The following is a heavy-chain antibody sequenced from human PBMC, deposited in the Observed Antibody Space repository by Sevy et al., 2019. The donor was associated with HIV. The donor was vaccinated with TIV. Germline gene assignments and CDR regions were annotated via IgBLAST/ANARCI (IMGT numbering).Heavy chain of an antibody. J-gene: IGHJ4*02. CDR2: IYYTGTT. CDR3: ARDSVLSPRVFDS. Sequence: SETLSLPCTVSGGSMSSYFWSWIRQPPGKGLEWIGYIYYTGTTNYNPSLKSRLTMSLDTSKNRFSLKLTAVTAADTAVYYCARDSVLSPRVFDSWGQGTLVTVSS. D-gene: IGHD3-10*01. V-gene: IGHV4-59*01. CDR1: GGSMSSYF.